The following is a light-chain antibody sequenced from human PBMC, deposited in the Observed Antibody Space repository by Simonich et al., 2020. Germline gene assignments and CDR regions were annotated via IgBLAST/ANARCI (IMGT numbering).Light chain of an antibody. Sequence: DIQMTQSPSSLSASVGDRVTITCRASQSISSNLNWYQQKPGKAPKLLIYAASSLQSGVPSRFSGSGSGTDFTLTISSLQPEDVATYYCQQNYSTPYTFGQGTKLEIK. CDR1: QSISSN. CDR3: QQNYSTPYT. V-gene: IGKV1-39*01. CDR2: AAS. J-gene: IGKJ2*01.